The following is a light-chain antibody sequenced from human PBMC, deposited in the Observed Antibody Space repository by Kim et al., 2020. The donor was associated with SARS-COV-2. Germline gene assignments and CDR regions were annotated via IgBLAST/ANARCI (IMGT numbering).Light chain of an antibody. CDR3: QQANSFPWT. CDR2: GAS. Sequence: ASVGDRVTITCRASRGISSWLAWYQQKPGKAPNLLIYGASSLQSGGPSRFSGSGSGTDFTLPISSLQPEDFATYYCQQANSFPWTFGQGTKVDIK. V-gene: IGKV1-12*01. J-gene: IGKJ1*01. CDR1: RGISSW.